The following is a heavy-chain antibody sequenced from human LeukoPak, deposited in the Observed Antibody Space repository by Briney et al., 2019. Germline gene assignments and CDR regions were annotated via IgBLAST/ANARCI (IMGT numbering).Heavy chain of an antibody. V-gene: IGHV3-21*01. Sequence: GGSLRLSCTASGFTFSSYSMNWVRQAPGKGLEWVSSISSSSNYIYYADSMKGRFTISRDNTKSSLYLQMNSLRAEDTAVYYCAREGIAGYYFDYWGQGTLITVSS. CDR1: GFTFSSYS. CDR3: AREGIAGYYFDY. CDR2: ISSSSNYI. J-gene: IGHJ4*02. D-gene: IGHD6-13*01.